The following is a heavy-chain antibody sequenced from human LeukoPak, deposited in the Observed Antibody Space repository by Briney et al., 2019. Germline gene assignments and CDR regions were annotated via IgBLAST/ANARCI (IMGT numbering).Heavy chain of an antibody. CDR2: IYYSGST. J-gene: IGHJ6*02. CDR1: GGSISSGDYY. D-gene: IGHD6-13*01. Sequence: PSETLSLTCTVSGGSISSGDYYWSWIRQPPGKCLEWIGYIYYSGSTYYNPSLKSRVTISVDTSKNQFSLKLSSVTAADTAVYYCARVRGSSWSSVDYYYGMDVWGQGTTVTVSS. CDR3: ARVRGSSWSSVDYYYGMDV. V-gene: IGHV4-30-4*02.